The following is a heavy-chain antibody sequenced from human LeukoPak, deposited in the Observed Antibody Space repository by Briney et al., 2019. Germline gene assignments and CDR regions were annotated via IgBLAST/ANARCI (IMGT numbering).Heavy chain of an antibody. CDR3: ARSEYYYDSSGSRPLWYFDY. D-gene: IGHD3-22*01. CDR1: GGSISSGDYY. Sequence: SQTLSLTCTVSGGSISSGDYYWSWIRQPPGKGLVWIGYIYCSGSTYYNPSLKSRVTISVDTSKSQFSLKLSSVTAADTAVYYCARSEYYYDSSGSRPLWYFDYWGQGTLVTVSS. J-gene: IGHJ4*02. V-gene: IGHV4-30-4*01. CDR2: IYCSGST.